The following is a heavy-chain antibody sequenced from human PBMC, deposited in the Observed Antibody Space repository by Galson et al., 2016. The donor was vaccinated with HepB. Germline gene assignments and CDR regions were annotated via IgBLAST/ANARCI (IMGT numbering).Heavy chain of an antibody. Sequence: SLRLSCAASGFVVSTKYMSWVRQAPGKGLEWVLVIYSDGSAYYADSVQGRFTISRDISKNMVDLQMNNLRAEDTAVYYCARERGYLTSWFFDLWGRGTLVTVSS. D-gene: IGHD3-16*02. J-gene: IGHJ2*01. CDR3: ARERGYLTSWFFDL. CDR2: IYSDGSA. CDR1: GFVVSTKY. V-gene: IGHV3-66*02.